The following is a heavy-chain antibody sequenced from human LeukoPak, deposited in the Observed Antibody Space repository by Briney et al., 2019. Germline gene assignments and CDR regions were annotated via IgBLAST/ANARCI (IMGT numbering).Heavy chain of an antibody. CDR3: VKDLIAVTEIDY. V-gene: IGHV3-53*05. Sequence: PGGSLGLSCAVSGFSVTNNYMSWVRQAPGKGLEWVSVFYVGGATYYADSVRGRFTISRDNSENTLYLQMSSLRAEDTAVYYCVKDLIAVTEIDYWGQGTLVTVSS. D-gene: IGHD6-19*01. CDR2: FYVGGAT. CDR1: GFSVTNNY. J-gene: IGHJ4*02.